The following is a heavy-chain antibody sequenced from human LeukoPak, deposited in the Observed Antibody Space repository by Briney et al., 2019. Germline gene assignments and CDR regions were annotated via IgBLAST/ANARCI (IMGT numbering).Heavy chain of an antibody. D-gene: IGHD4-23*01. J-gene: IGHJ5*02. V-gene: IGHV3-30*01. CDR2: ISYDGSNK. CDR1: GFTFSSYA. CDR3: ARSTPFVTGVRHDYGGTRFDP. Sequence: GGSLRLSCAASGFTFSSYAMHWVRQAPGKGLEWVAVISYDGSNKYYADSVKGRFTISRDNSKNTLYLQMNSLRAEDTAVYYCARSTPFVTGVRHDYGGTRFDPWGQGTLVTVSS.